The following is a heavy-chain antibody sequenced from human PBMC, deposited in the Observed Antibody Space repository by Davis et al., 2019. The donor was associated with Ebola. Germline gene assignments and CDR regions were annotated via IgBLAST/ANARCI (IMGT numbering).Heavy chain of an antibody. J-gene: IGHJ4*02. D-gene: IGHD3-10*01. Sequence: SLKISCAASGFTFDDYAMHWVRQAPGKGLEWVSGISWNSGSIAYADSVKGRFTISRDNAKNSLYLQMNSLKTEDTAVYYCTRALLWFGELIDYWGQGTLVTVSS. V-gene: IGHV3-9*01. CDR2: ISWNSGSI. CDR1: GFTFDDYA. CDR3: TRALLWFGELIDY.